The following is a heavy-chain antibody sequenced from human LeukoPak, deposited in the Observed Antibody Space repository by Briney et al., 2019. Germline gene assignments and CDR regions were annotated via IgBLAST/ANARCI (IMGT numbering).Heavy chain of an antibody. CDR1: GFTFSDYY. J-gene: IGHJ4*02. CDR2: ISGSSSYT. Sequence: PGGSLRLSCAASGFTFSDYYMSWIRQAPGKGLEWVSYISGSSSYTNYADSVKGRFTISRDNAKNTLYLQMNSLRAEDTAAYYCVRGNFNGGIDYWGQGTLVTVSS. D-gene: IGHD3-10*01. V-gene: IGHV3-11*06. CDR3: VRGNFNGGIDY.